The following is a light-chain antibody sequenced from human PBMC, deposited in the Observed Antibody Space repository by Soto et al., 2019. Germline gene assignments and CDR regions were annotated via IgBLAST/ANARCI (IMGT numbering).Light chain of an antibody. V-gene: IGKV3-15*01. CDR2: GAS. CDR1: QSIGKD. Sequence: EIVMRQSPVTLSVSPGEGATLSCWASQSIGKDVAWYQQRPGQAPRLLIYGASTRAPWIPARFSGSGSGTDFTLTIRGLLSEDFALYYCQQYNNWPRTFGQGTNV. J-gene: IGKJ1*01. CDR3: QQYNNWPRT.